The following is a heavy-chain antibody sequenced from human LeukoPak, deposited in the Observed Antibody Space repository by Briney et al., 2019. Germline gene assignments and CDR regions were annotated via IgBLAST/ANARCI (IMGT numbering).Heavy chain of an antibody. CDR2: IKSKSEGGTT. J-gene: IGHJ4*02. CDR1: GFTVSNVW. V-gene: IGHV3-15*01. Sequence: GGSLRLSCAASGFTVSNVWTTWVRQAPGKGLEWVGRIKSKSEGGTTDYAAPVKGRFTISRDDSKNTLYLQMNSLKTEDTAVYYCTSTLGYWGQGTLVTVSS. D-gene: IGHD3-16*01. CDR3: TSTLGY.